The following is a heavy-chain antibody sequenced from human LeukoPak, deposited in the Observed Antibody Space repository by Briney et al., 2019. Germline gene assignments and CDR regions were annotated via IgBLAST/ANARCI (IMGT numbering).Heavy chain of an antibody. D-gene: IGHD6-13*01. Sequence: APVKVSCKASGYTFTSYGISWARQAPGQGLEWMGWISAYNGNTNYAQKLQGRVTMTTDTSTSTAYMELRSLRSDDTAVYYCARGLGAAGTSGWFDPWGQGTLVTVSS. CDR2: ISAYNGNT. V-gene: IGHV1-18*01. CDR1: GYTFTSYG. J-gene: IGHJ5*02. CDR3: ARGLGAAGTSGWFDP.